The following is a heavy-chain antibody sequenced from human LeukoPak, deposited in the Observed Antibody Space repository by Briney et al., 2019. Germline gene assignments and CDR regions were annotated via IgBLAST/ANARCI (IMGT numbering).Heavy chain of an antibody. J-gene: IGHJ4*02. CDR2: IYPYDSDT. D-gene: IGHD5-12*01. Sequence: GESLNISCTASGYSFTSYWIGWVRQMPGKGLDWMGIIYPYDSDTRYSPSFQGQVTISADKSISTAYLQWSNLKASDTAMYYCARHIGYSAWNPDYWGQGTLVTVSS. CDR3: ARHIGYSAWNPDY. CDR1: GYSFTSYW. V-gene: IGHV5-51*01.